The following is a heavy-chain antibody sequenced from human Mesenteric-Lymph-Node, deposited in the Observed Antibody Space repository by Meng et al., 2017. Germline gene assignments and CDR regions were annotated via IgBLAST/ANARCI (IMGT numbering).Heavy chain of an antibody. V-gene: IGHV2-5*02. CDR3: ARTRRDILTGYYSPTEYYFDY. CDR1: GFSLSTSGVG. CDR2: IFWDNDK. D-gene: IGHD3-9*01. Sequence: SGPTLVKPTQTLTLTCTFSGFSLSTSGVGVGWIRQPPGKALAWLALIFWDNDKRYSPSLKSRLTITKDTSKNQVVLTMTNMDPVDTATYYCARTRRDILTGYYSPTEYYFDYWGQGTLVTVSS. J-gene: IGHJ4*02.